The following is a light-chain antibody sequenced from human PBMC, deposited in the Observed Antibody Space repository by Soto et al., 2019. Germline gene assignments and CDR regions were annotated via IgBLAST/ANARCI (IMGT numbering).Light chain of an antibody. V-gene: IGLV2-8*01. CDR2: EVT. CDR1: SSDVGAYNY. J-gene: IGLJ1*01. Sequence: QSVLTQPPSASGSPGQSVTISCTGTSSDVGAYNYVSWYQQHPGKAPKLMIYEVTKRPSGVPDRFSGSQSGNTASLTVSGLQAEDEADYYCSSYAGSNNFRVFGTGTKLTVL. CDR3: SSYAGSNNFRV.